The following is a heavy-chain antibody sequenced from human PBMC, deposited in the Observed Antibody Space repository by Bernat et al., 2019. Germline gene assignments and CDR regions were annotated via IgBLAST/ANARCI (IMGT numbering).Heavy chain of an antibody. CDR3: ATAPGYCSGGSCYWYGMDV. D-gene: IGHD2-15*01. CDR2: INSDGSST. Sequence: EVQLVESGGGLVQPGGSLRLSCAASGFTFSSYWMHWVRQAPGKGLVWVSRINSDGSSTSYAASVKGRFTISRDNAKNTLYLQMNSLRAEDTAVYYCATAPGYCSGGSCYWYGMDVWGQGTTVTVSS. J-gene: IGHJ6*02. V-gene: IGHV3-74*01. CDR1: GFTFSSYW.